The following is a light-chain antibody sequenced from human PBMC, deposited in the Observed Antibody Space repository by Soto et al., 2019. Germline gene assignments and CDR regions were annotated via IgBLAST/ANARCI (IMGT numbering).Light chain of an antibody. J-gene: IGKJ5*01. V-gene: IGKV3-15*01. CDR1: QSVSSN. Sequence: EIGMTQSPATLSVSPGERAILSCRASQSVSSNLAWYQQKPGQAPRLLIYGASTRATGIPARFSGSGSGTEFTLTISSLQSEDFAVYYCQQYNNWPPVITFGQGTRLEIK. CDR3: QQYNNWPPVIT. CDR2: GAS.